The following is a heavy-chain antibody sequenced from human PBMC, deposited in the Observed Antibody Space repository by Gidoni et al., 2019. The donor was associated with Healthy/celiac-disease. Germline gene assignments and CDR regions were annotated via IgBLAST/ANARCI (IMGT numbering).Heavy chain of an antibody. Sequence: QVQLQQWGAELLKPSETLSLTCAVYGGSFSGSYWSWIRQPPGKGLKWIGESNHSGSTNYNPSLKSRVTISVDTSKNQFSLKLSSVTAADTAVYYCARGRRQWLVPHAYYFDYWGQGTLVTVSS. D-gene: IGHD6-19*01. CDR1: GGSFSGSY. J-gene: IGHJ4*02. V-gene: IGHV4-34*01. CDR2: SNHSGST. CDR3: ARGRRQWLVPHAYYFDY.